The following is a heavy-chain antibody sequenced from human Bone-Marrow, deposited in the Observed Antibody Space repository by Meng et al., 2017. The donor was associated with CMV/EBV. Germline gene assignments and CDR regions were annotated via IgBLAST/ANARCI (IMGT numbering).Heavy chain of an antibody. V-gene: IGHV2-5*02. CDR1: GFSLSTSGVG. D-gene: IGHD6-13*01. CDR3: AHRQGIAAGSPNWFDP. Sequence: QITLKESGPTLVKPTQTPTLTCTFSGFSLSTSGVGVGWIRQPPGKALEWLALIYWDDDKRYSPSLKSRLTITKDTSKNQVVLTMTNMDPVDTATYYCAHRQGIAAGSPNWFDPWGQGTLVTVAS. J-gene: IGHJ5*02. CDR2: IYWDDDK.